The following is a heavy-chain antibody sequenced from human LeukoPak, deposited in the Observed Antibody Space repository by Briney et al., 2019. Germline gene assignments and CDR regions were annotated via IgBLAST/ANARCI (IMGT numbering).Heavy chain of an antibody. Sequence: GGSLRLSCVASGFTFSSYAMSWVRQAPGKGLEWVSAISGSGGSTYYADSVKGRFTISRDNSKNTLYLQMNSLRAEDTAVYYCAKDRSGSYYIYGMDVWGHGTTVTVSS. V-gene: IGHV3-23*01. CDR2: ISGSGGST. J-gene: IGHJ6*02. D-gene: IGHD1-26*01. CDR1: GFTFSSYA. CDR3: AKDRSGSYYIYGMDV.